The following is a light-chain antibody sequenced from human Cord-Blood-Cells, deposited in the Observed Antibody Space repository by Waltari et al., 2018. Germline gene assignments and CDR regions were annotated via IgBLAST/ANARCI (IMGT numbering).Light chain of an antibody. Sequence: EIVMTQSPATLSVSPGERATLSCRASQSVSSNLAWYQQKPGQAPRLLIYGASTRATGITARFIGSGSGTEFTLTISSRQSEDFAVYYCQQYNNWPYTFGQGTKLEIK. CDR1: QSVSSN. CDR2: GAS. CDR3: QQYNNWPYT. V-gene: IGKV3-15*01. J-gene: IGKJ2*01.